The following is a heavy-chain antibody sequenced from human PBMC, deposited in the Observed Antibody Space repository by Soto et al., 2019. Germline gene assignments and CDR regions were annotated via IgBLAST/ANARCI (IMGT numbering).Heavy chain of an antibody. D-gene: IGHD2-21*01. J-gene: IGHJ4*02. CDR2: ISSSSSTI. Sequence: GGSLRLSCAASGFTFSSYSMNWVRQAPGKGLEWVSYISSSSSTIYYADSVKGRFTISRDKAKNSLYLQMNSLGAEDTAVYYCASLFGLKDYWGQGTLVTVSS. CDR3: ASLFGLKDY. V-gene: IGHV3-48*01. CDR1: GFTFSSYS.